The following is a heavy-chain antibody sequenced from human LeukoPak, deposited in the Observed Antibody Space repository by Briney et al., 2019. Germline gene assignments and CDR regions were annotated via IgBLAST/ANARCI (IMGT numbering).Heavy chain of an antibody. CDR2: IIPILGIA. CDR3: AKLSGRYNWFDP. Sequence: GASVKVSCKASGGTFSSYAISWVRQAPGQGLEWMGRIIPILGIANYAQKFQGRVTITADKSTSTAYMELSSLRSEDTAVYYCAKLSGRYNWFDPWGQGTLVTVSS. V-gene: IGHV1-69*04. J-gene: IGHJ5*02. CDR1: GGTFSSYA. D-gene: IGHD4-23*01.